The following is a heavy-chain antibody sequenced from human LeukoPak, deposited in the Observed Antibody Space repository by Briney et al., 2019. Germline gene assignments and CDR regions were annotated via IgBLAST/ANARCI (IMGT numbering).Heavy chain of an antibody. CDR3: ARAGNCGGDCYSEY. CDR2: TYHSGST. D-gene: IGHD2-21*02. Sequence: SETLSLTCTVSGGSISGYYWSWIRQPPGKRLEWIGYTYHSGSTNYNPSLKSRVTISVDTSKNQISLKLNSMTTADTAVYYCARAGNCGGDCYSEYWGQGTLVTVSS. V-gene: IGHV4-59*01. J-gene: IGHJ4*02. CDR1: GGSISGYY.